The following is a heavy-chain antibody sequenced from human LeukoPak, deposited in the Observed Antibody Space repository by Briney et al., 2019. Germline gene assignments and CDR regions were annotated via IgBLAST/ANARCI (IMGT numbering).Heavy chain of an antibody. CDR2: ISYDGSNK. CDR1: GFIFSSYG. CDR3: AKLAQVVAATTDFDY. V-gene: IGHV3-30*18. D-gene: IGHD2-15*01. Sequence: GGSLRLSCAASGFIFSSYGMHWVRQAPGKGLEWVAVISYDGSNKYYADSVKGRFTISRDNSKNTLYLQMNSLRAEDTAVYYCAKLAQVVAATTDFDYWAQGTLVTVSS. J-gene: IGHJ4*02.